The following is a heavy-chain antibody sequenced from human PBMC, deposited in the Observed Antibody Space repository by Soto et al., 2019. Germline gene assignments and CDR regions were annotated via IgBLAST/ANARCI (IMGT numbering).Heavy chain of an antibody. V-gene: IGHV3-21*01. D-gene: IGHD3-9*01. Sequence: EVQLVESGGGLVKPGGSLRLSCAASGFTFSSYSMNWVRQAPGKGLEWVSSISSSSSYIYYADSVKGRFTISRDNAKNSLYLQMNSLRAEDTAVYCCARNLAYFDWLPFDYWGQGTLVTVSS. CDR3: ARNLAYFDWLPFDY. CDR1: GFTFSSYS. CDR2: ISSSSSYI. J-gene: IGHJ4*02.